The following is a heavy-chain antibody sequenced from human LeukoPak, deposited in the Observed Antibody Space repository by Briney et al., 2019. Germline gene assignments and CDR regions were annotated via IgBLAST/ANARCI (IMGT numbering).Heavy chain of an antibody. D-gene: IGHD2-15*01. CDR2: IYHSGST. CDR1: GYSISSGYY. J-gene: IGHJ5*02. CDR3: ARWWGFDP. V-gene: IGHV4-38-2*02. Sequence: SETLSLTCTVSGYSISSGYYWGWIRQPPGKGLEWIGSIYHSGSTYYNPSLKSRVTISVDTSKNQFSLKLSSVTAADTAVYFCARWWGFDPWGQGTLVTVSS.